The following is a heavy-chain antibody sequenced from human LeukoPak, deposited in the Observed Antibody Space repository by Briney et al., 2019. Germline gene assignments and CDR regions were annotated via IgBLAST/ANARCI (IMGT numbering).Heavy chain of an antibody. V-gene: IGHV3-11*01. CDR2: ISSGDSTI. CDR3: AGYCSGGSCNAAGY. Sequence: GGSLRLSCAASGFTFSDYYMSWIRQAPGKGLEWVSYISSGDSTIYYADSVKGRFTTSRDNARNSLYLQMNSLRAEDTAVYYCAGYCSGGSCNAAGYWGQGTLVTVSS. CDR1: GFTFSDYY. D-gene: IGHD2-15*01. J-gene: IGHJ4*02.